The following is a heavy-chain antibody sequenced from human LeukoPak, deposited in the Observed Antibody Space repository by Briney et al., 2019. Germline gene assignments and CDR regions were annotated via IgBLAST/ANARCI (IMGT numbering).Heavy chain of an antibody. J-gene: IGHJ4*02. CDR3: ARERDIYGASFDY. CDR2: IDWDDDK. Sequence: SGPALVKPTQTLTLTCTFSGFSLSTSGMYVGWIRQSPGKALDWLALIDWDDDKYYSTSLKTRLTISKDTSKNQVVLTMTNMDPVDTATYYCARERDIYGASFDYWGQGTLVTVPS. V-gene: IGHV2-70*01. D-gene: IGHD4/OR15-4a*01. CDR1: GFSLSTSGMY.